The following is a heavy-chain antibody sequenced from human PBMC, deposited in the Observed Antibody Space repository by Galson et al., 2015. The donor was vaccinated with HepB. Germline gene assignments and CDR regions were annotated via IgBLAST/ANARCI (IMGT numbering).Heavy chain of an antibody. Sequence: SVKVSCKVSGYMFRDHSITWVRQAPGQGLEWMGWISPYNGNKNHAQKFQGRVTMTADTSTSSAYMELRGLRSDDTAVYYCARDTYYGVVIAHDAFDIWGQGTMLTVSS. J-gene: IGHJ3*02. D-gene: IGHD3-3*01. CDR3: ARDTYYGVVIAHDAFDI. V-gene: IGHV1-18*01. CDR2: ISPYNGNK. CDR1: GYMFRDHS.